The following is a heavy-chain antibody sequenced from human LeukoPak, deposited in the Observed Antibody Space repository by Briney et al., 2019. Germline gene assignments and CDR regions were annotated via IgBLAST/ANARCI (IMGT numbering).Heavy chain of an antibody. CDR3: ARDLFRRRNGVVEGYFDY. CDR2: ISYDGSNK. V-gene: IGHV3-30-3*01. CDR1: GFTFSSYA. J-gene: IGHJ4*02. D-gene: IGHD2-8*01. Sequence: WGSLRLSCAASGFTFSSYAMHWVRQAPGKGLEWVAVISYDGSNKYYADSVKGRFTISRDNSKNTLYLQMNSLRAEDTAVYYCARDLFRRRNGVVEGYFDYWGQGTLVTVSS.